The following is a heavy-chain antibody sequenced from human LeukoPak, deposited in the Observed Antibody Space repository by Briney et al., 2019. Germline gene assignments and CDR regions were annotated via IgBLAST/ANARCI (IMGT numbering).Heavy chain of an antibody. D-gene: IGHD2-21*01. V-gene: IGHV4-34*01. CDR1: GGSFSGYY. Sequence: SETLSLTCAVYGGSFSGYYWSWIRQPPGKGLEWIGEINHSGSTNYNPSLKSRVTISVDTSKNQFSLKLSSGTAADTAVYYCARAPYSLDAFDIWGQGTMVTVSS. CDR2: INHSGST. J-gene: IGHJ3*02. CDR3: ARAPYSLDAFDI.